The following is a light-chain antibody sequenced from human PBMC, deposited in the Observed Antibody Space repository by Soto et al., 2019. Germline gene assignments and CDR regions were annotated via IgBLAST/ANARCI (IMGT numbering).Light chain of an antibody. CDR3: QHSVTSITT. CDR1: QSVTSNY. Sequence: EIVLTQSPGTLSLSAGERATLSCGASQSVTSNYLAWYQQKHGQAPRLLIFGASIRVKGIPDRFIGSGSGTDVTLTISRLETEDVAVYYCQHSVTSITTFGQGTKVDIK. CDR2: GAS. V-gene: IGKV3-20*01. J-gene: IGKJ1*01.